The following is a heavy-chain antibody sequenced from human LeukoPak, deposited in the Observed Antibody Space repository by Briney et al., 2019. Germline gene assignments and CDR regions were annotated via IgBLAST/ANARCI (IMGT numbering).Heavy chain of an antibody. J-gene: IGHJ5*02. CDR2: INPSGGST. CDR1: GYTFTGYY. CDR3: ARCPTSIAARPGSKGWFDP. D-gene: IGHD6-6*01. Sequence: ASVKVSCKASGYTFTGYYMHWVRQAPGQGLEWMGMINPSGGSTSYAQKFQGRVTMTRDTSTSTVYMELSSLRSEDTAVYYCARCPTSIAARPGSKGWFDPWGQGTLVTVSS. V-gene: IGHV1-46*01.